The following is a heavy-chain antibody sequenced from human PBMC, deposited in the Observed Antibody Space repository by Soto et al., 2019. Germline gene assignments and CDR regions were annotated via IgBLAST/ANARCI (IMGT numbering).Heavy chain of an antibody. D-gene: IGHD2-15*01. V-gene: IGHV4-39*01. CDR3: ASPYCSGGSCSKGYGMDV. J-gene: IGHJ6*02. CDR1: GGSISSSSYY. Sequence: SETLSLTCTVSGGSISSSSYYWGWIRQPPGKGLEWIGSIYYSGSTYYNPSLKSRVTISVDTPKNQFSLKLSSVTAADTAVYYCASPYCSGGSCSKGYGMDVWGQGTTVTV. CDR2: IYYSGST.